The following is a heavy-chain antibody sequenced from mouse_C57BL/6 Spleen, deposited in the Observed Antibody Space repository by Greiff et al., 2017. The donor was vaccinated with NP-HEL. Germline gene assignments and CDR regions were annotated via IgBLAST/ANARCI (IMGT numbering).Heavy chain of an antibody. D-gene: IGHD1-1*01. CDR2: IYPGSGST. CDR1: GYTFTSYW. Sequence: QVQLQQPGAELVKPGASVKMSCKASGYTFTSYWITWVKQRPGQGLEWIGDIYPGSGSTNYNEKFKSKATLTVDTSSSTAYMQLSSLTSEDSAVYYGASGITTVVATGDFDYWGQGTTLTVSS. J-gene: IGHJ2*01. V-gene: IGHV1-55*01. CDR3: ASGITTVVATGDFDY.